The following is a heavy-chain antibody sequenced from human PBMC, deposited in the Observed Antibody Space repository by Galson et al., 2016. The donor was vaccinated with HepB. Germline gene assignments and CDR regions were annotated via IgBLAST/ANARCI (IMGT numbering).Heavy chain of an antibody. Sequence: SVKVSCKASGYTFTDYYVHWVRLAPRQGLQWMGWINPQSGGFHLAPTFQDRVTLTSDTSISTAYMEVSRLTPDDTAMYFCARDGLNDTIFDFWGQGTLVTVSS. D-gene: IGHD5-24*01. CDR2: INPQSGGF. J-gene: IGHJ4*02. CDR1: GYTFTDYY. CDR3: ARDGLNDTIFDF. V-gene: IGHV1-2*02.